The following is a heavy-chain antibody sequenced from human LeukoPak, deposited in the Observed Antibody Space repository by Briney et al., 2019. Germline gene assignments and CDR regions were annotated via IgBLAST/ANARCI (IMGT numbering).Heavy chain of an antibody. V-gene: IGHV3-30*03. J-gene: IGHJ3*02. CDR2: ISYDGSGQ. Sequence: GRSLRLSCVASAFTFRSYGMHWVRQAPGKGLEWVAVISYDGSGQYYADSLKGRFTISRDNSKNTLYLQMISLRAEDTALYYCASLDYIAADDAFDIWGQGTMVTVSS. CDR3: ASLDYIAADDAFDI. D-gene: IGHD6-13*01. CDR1: AFTFRSYG.